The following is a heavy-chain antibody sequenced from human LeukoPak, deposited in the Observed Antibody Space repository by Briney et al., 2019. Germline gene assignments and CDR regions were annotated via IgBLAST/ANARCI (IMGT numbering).Heavy chain of an antibody. CDR3: ARGSGYYRPRGVDY. J-gene: IGHJ4*02. CDR1: GGSISSGSYY. V-gene: IGHV4-61*02. D-gene: IGHD3-22*01. Sequence: SQTLSLTCSVSGGSISSGSYYWSWIRQPAGKGLEWIGRIFLSGSTNYNPSLKSRVTMSIDTYKNQFSLKLSSVTAAHTAVYYCARGSGYYRPRGVDYWGQGPLVTVSS. CDR2: IFLSGST.